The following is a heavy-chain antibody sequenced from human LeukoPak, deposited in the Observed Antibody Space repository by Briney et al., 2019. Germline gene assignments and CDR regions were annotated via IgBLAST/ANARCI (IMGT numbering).Heavy chain of an antibody. V-gene: IGHV3-21*01. CDR3: ASGPIGPRIVDY. CDR1: GFTFSSYS. CDR2: IRSSSSYI. Sequence: PGGSLRLSCAASGFTFSSYSMNWVRQAPGKGLEWVSSIRSSSSYIYYADSVKGRFTISRDNAKNSLYLQMNSLRAEDTAVYYCASGPIGPRIVDYWGQGTLVTVSS. J-gene: IGHJ4*02. D-gene: IGHD3-10*01.